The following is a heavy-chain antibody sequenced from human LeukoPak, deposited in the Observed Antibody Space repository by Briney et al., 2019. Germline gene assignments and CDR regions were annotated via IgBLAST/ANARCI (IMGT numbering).Heavy chain of an antibody. CDR3: ARDPRYSSGWYWYFDL. D-gene: IGHD6-19*01. V-gene: IGHV4-4*07. Sequence: SETLSLTCTVSGGSVSSYYWSWIRQPAGKGLEWIGHIYTSGSTNYNPSLKSRVTISVDTSKNQFSLKLSSVTAADTAVYYCARDPRYSSGWYWYFDLWGRGTLVTVSS. J-gene: IGHJ2*01. CDR1: GGSVSSYY. CDR2: IYTSGST.